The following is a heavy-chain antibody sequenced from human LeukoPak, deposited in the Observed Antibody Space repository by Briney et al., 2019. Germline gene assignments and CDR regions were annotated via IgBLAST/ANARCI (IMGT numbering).Heavy chain of an antibody. CDR2: ISWDGGST. CDR1: GFTFDDYA. V-gene: IGHV3-43D*03. CDR3: AKDKYSQGYYYMDV. D-gene: IGHD2-15*01. Sequence: PGGSLRLSCAASGFTFDDYAMHWVRQAPGKGLEWVSLISWDGGSTYYAGSVKGRFTISRDNSKNSLYLQMNSLRPEDTALYYCAKDKYSQGYYYMDVWGKGTTVTVSS. J-gene: IGHJ6*03.